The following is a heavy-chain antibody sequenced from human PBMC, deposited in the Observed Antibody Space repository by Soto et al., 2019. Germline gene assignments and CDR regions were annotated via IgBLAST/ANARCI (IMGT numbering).Heavy chain of an antibody. Sequence: SETLSLTCTVSGGSISSYYWSWIRQPPGKGLEWIGYIYYSGSTNYNPSLKSRVTISVDTSKNQFSLKLSSVTAADTAVYYCARHDGITGTINWFDPWGQGTLVTVSS. D-gene: IGHD1-7*01. CDR3: ARHDGITGTINWFDP. CDR1: GGSISSYY. V-gene: IGHV4-59*08. CDR2: IYYSGST. J-gene: IGHJ5*02.